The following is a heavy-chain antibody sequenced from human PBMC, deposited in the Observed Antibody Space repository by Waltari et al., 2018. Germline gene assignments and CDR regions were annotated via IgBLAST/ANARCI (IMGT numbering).Heavy chain of an antibody. CDR2: INWYGSNV. Sequence: EVQVVESGGGLVQPGGSLRLSCAASGFTLSSHWMHWVRQVPGKGLVGVQSINWYGSNVSDPYSVKGRFTISRDNAKNMLYMQMNRLKVEDTALYYCARGGLAAGSSIDYWGQGTLVTVSS. CDR3: ARGGLAAGSSIDY. D-gene: IGHD6-13*01. J-gene: IGHJ4*02. V-gene: IGHV3-74*01. CDR1: GFTLSSHW.